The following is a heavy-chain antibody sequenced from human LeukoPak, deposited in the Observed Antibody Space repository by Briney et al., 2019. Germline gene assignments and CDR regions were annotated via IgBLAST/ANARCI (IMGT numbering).Heavy chain of an antibody. J-gene: IGHJ4*02. Sequence: ASVKVSCKASGYTFTSYYMHWVRQAPGQGLEWMGIINPSSGTTSYAQKFQGRVTMTRDTSTSTVYMELSSLRSEDTPIYYCARRYYASGTYFLDYWGQGTLVTVSS. CDR1: GYTFTSYY. CDR2: INPSSGTT. D-gene: IGHD3-10*01. CDR3: ARRYYASGTYFLDY. V-gene: IGHV1-46*01.